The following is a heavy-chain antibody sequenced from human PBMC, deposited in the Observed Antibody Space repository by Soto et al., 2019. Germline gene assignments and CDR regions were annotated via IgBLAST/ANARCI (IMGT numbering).Heavy chain of an antibody. D-gene: IGHD3-22*01. CDR3: ARVPYDTTGYYAF. CDR1: GYTFTTYY. Sequence: APVKVSCKAAGYTFTTYYMHWVLQAPGQGLEWMGVIDPTHGSTTYAQKFQGRVTMTSDTSTNTVYMELSSLKSEDTAVYYCARVPYDTTGYYAFWGQGTLVTVSS. CDR2: IDPTHGST. J-gene: IGHJ4*02. V-gene: IGHV1-46*01.